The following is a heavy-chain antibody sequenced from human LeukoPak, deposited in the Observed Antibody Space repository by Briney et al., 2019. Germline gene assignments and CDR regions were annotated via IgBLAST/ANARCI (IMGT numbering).Heavy chain of an antibody. CDR2: ISWNSGSI. CDR3: ARGIWGSYGDYSNFDY. D-gene: IGHD4-17*01. J-gene: IGHJ4*02. CDR1: GFTFDDYA. V-gene: IGHV3-9*01. Sequence: GGSLRLSCAASGFTFDDYAMHWVRQAPGKGLEWVSGISWNSGSIGYADSVKGRFTISRDNSKNTLYLQMNSLRAEDTAVYYCARGIWGSYGDYSNFDYWGQGTLVTVSS.